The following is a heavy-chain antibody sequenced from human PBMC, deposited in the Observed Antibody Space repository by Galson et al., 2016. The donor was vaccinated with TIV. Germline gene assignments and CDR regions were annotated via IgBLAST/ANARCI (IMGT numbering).Heavy chain of an antibody. CDR1: GFNFSDYY. J-gene: IGHJ2*01. Sequence: SVKVSCKASGFNFSDYYFHWVRQAPGQGLEWMGWINPTSGGTKYAQKFQAWVTLARDTSINTAHMEMSRLKSDETAVYFCARYQSMIGDYYLGLWGRGTLVTVSS. V-gene: IGHV1-2*04. CDR3: ARYQSMIGDYYLGL. CDR2: INPTSGGT. D-gene: IGHD3-16*01.